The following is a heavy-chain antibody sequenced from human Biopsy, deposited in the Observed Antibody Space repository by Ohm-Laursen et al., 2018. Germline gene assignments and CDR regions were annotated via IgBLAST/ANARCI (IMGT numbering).Heavy chain of an antibody. V-gene: IGHV1-2*02. CDR2: INPNSGGT. CDR1: GYTFIDYY. Sequence: ASVKVSSKTSGYTFIDYYIHWVRQAPGQGLEWMGWINPNSGGTKYAQKFQGRVTMAGDTSINTVHMELRNLRSDDTAVYYCARRTWDNWGLGTLITVSS. J-gene: IGHJ4*02. CDR3: ARRTWDN.